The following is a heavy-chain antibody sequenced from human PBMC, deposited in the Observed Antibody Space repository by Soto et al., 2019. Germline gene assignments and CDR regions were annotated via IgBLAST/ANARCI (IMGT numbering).Heavy chain of an antibody. CDR1: GYTFTSYG. Sequence: QVQLVQSGAEVKKPGASVKVSCKASGYTFTSYGISWVRQAPGQGLEGIGWISAYNGNTNYAQKLQGRVTMTTDTSTSTAYMELRSLRSDDTAVYYCARDLGDSSTSWGYYYGMDVWGQGTTVTVSS. V-gene: IGHV1-18*04. D-gene: IGHD2-2*01. CDR2: ISAYNGNT. CDR3: ARDLGDSSTSWGYYYGMDV. J-gene: IGHJ6*02.